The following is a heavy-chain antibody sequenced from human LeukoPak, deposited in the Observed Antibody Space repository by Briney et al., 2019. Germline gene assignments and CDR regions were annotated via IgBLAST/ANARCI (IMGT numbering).Heavy chain of an antibody. D-gene: IGHD1-26*01. CDR3: ARARIVGATPVFDY. CDR1: EGTFSSYT. J-gene: IGHJ4*02. Sequence: SVKVSCKTSEGTFSSYTIYWVRQAPGQGLEWVGRIIPIFGTTNYAQKFQGRVTITTDESTSTAYMELTGLRSEDTAVYYCARARIVGATPVFDYWGQGTLVTVSS. V-gene: IGHV1-69*05. CDR2: IIPIFGTT.